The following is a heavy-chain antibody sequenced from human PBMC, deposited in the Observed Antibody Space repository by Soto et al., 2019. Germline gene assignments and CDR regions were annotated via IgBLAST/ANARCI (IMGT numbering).Heavy chain of an antibody. CDR1: GYTFTSYA. Sequence: GASVKVSCKASGYTFTSYAMHWVRQAPGQRLKGMGWINAGNGNTKYSQKFQGRVTITRDTSASTAYMELSSLRSEDTAVYYCARDHTQVAGPRIIYDPDAFDIWGQGTMVTVSS. CDR3: ARDHTQVAGPRIIYDPDAFDI. V-gene: IGHV1-3*01. D-gene: IGHD6-19*01. CDR2: INAGNGNT. J-gene: IGHJ3*02.